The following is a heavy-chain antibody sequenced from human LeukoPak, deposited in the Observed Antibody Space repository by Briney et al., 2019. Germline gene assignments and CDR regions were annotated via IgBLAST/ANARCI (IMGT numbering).Heavy chain of an antibody. D-gene: IGHD2-2*01. CDR1: GGSISSSNW. V-gene: IGHV4-4*02. J-gene: IGHJ3*02. CDR2: IYHSGST. CDR3: ARDPSGQYQLRYWGAFDI. Sequence: KASGTLSLTCAVSGGSISSSNWWSWVRQPPGKGLEWFGEIYHSGSTNYNPSLKSRVTISVDKSKNQFSLKLSSVTAADTAVYYCARDPSGQYQLRYWGAFDIWGQGTMVTVSS.